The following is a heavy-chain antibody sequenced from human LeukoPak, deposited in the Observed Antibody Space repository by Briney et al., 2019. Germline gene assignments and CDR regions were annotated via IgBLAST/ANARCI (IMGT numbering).Heavy chain of an antibody. D-gene: IGHD1-20*01. Sequence: GASVKVSCKASGGTFSSYAIGWVRQAPGQGLEWMGGIIPIFGTANYAQKFQGRVTITADESTSTAYMELSSLRSEDTAVYYCATRPEYNWNDGSAFDIWGQGTMVTVSS. CDR2: IIPIFGTA. V-gene: IGHV1-69*13. CDR3: ATRPEYNWNDGSAFDI. J-gene: IGHJ3*02. CDR1: GGTFSSYA.